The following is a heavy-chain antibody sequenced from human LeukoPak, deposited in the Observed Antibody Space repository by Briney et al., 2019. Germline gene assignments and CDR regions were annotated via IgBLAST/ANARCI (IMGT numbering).Heavy chain of an antibody. J-gene: IGHJ4*02. V-gene: IGHV3-74*01. CDR2: VNTDESRT. Sequence: RAGGSLRLSCAASGFTFSSYSMNWVRQAPGKGLVWVSRVNTDESRTNYADSVKGRFTISRDNAKNTVYLQMNSLRAEDTAVYYCARGASGSYYVDYWGQGTLVTVSS. CDR1: GFTFSSYS. CDR3: ARGASGSYYVDY. D-gene: IGHD1-26*01.